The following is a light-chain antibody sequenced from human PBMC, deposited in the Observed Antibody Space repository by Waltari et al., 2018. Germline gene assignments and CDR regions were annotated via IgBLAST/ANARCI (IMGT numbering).Light chain of an antibody. Sequence: DIQMTQSPSSLSASVGDRVTITCRARQSISTYLNWYQQKLGKAPTLLIFAASTLQVGVPSMFSGSGSATEFTLTISNLQPEDFATYFCQQSYSSPPTFGQGTKLEI. V-gene: IGKV1-39*01. J-gene: IGKJ2*01. CDR2: AAS. CDR1: QSISTY. CDR3: QQSYSSPPT.